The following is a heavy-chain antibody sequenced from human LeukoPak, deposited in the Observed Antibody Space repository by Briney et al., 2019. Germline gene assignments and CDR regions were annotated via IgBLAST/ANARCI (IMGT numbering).Heavy chain of an antibody. D-gene: IGHD5-24*01. V-gene: IGHV3-74*01. CDR3: ARDPGRDDYSANFDY. Sequence: PGGSLRLSCAASGFPFISYWMHWVRQAPGKGLVWVSRIHSDGSSTTYADSVKGRFTISRDNAKNTLYLQMNSLRAEDTAVYYCARDPGRDDYSANFDYWGQGSLVTVS. J-gene: IGHJ4*02. CDR1: GFPFISYW. CDR2: IHSDGSST.